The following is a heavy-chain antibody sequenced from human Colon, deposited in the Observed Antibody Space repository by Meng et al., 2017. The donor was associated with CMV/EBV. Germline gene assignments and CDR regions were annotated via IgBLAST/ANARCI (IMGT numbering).Heavy chain of an antibody. CDR3: AHSGRESSGSYYFDY. V-gene: IGHV2-5*01. J-gene: IGHJ4*02. Sequence: SGPTLVKPTQTLTLTCTFSVFSLSTSGVGVGWIRQPPGKALEWLALLYWNDDKRYSPSLKSRLTITKDNSKNQVVLTMTNMDPVDTATDYCAHSGRESSGSYYFDYWGQGTLVTVSS. CDR1: VFSLSTSGVG. D-gene: IGHD3-22*01. CDR2: LYWNDDK.